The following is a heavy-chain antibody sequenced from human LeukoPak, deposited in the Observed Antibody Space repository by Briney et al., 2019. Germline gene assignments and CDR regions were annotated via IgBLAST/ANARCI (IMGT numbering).Heavy chain of an antibody. CDR1: GGSFSGYY. D-gene: IGHD6-6*01. V-gene: IGHV4-34*01. Sequence: PSETLSLTCAVYGGSFSGYYWSWIRQPPGKGLEWIGEINHSGSTNYNPSLKSRVTISVDTSKNQFSLKLSSVTAADTAVYYCARVVSPEQLADWGHFDYWGQGTLVTVSS. CDR2: INHSGST. CDR3: ARVVSPEQLADWGHFDY. J-gene: IGHJ4*02.